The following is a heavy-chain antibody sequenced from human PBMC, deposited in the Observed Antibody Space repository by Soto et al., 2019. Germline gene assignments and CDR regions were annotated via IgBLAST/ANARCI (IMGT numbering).Heavy chain of an antibody. Sequence: ASVKVSCKASGYTFTSYGISWVRQAPGQGLEWMGWISAYNGNTNYAQKLQGRVTMTTDTSTSTAYMELRSLRSDDTAVYYCARDEPQYYDSSGYYLAGFDYWGQGTLVTVSS. CDR3: ARDEPQYYDSSGYYLAGFDY. J-gene: IGHJ4*02. CDR2: ISAYNGNT. V-gene: IGHV1-18*01. D-gene: IGHD3-22*01. CDR1: GYTFTSYG.